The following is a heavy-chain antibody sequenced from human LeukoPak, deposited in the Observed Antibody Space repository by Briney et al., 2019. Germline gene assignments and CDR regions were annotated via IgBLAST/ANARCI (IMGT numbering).Heavy chain of an antibody. D-gene: IGHD1-26*01. CDR2: IYPDDSRT. V-gene: IGHV5-51*01. J-gene: IGHJ4*02. CDR3: ARSGSYQYYFDY. CDR1: GYRFTKSW. Sequence: GESLKISCKGSGYRFTKSWIGWVRQMPGKGLEWLGIIYPDDSRTRYSPSFQGQVTMSVDKSISTAYLQWSSLKASDTAIYYCARSGSYQYYFDYWGQGTLVTVSA.